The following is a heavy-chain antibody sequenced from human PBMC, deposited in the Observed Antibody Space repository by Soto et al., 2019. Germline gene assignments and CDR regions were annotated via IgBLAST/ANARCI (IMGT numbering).Heavy chain of an antibody. J-gene: IGHJ6*03. CDR1: GFTFSSYG. V-gene: IGHV3-30*18. CDR3: AKGGYRAYYYYYMDV. Sequence: PGGSLRLSCAASGFTFSSYGMHWVRQAPGKGLEWVAVISYDGSNKYYADSVKGRFTISRDNSKNTLYLQMNSLRAEDTAVYYCAKGGYRAYYYYYMDVWGKGTTVTVSS. CDR2: ISYDGSNK. D-gene: IGHD5-12*01.